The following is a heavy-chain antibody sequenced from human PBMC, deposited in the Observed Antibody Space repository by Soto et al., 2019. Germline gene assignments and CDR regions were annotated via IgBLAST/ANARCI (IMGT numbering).Heavy chain of an antibody. CDR1: GGSVSSGGYY. Sequence: SETLSLTCTVSGGSVSSGGYYWSWIRQHPGKGLEWIGYIYYSGSTYYNPSLKSRVTISVDTSKNQFSLKLSSVTAADTAVYYCARSVRGSYSSLDYWGQGTLVTVSS. CDR2: IYYSGST. CDR3: ARSVRGSYSSLDY. V-gene: IGHV4-31*03. J-gene: IGHJ4*02. D-gene: IGHD3-16*01.